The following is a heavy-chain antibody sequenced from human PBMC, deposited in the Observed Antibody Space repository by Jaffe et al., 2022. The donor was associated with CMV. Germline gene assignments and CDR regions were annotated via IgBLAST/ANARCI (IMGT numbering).Heavy chain of an antibody. Sequence: EVQLVESGGGLVQPGGSLRLSCAASGFTFSSYWMHWVRQAPGKGLVWVSRINSDGSSTSYADSVKGRFTISRDNAKNTLYLQMNSLRAEDTAVYYCARDDYVWGSYRQLDYWGQGTLVTVSS. CDR1: GFTFSSYW. CDR3: ARDDYVWGSYRQLDY. V-gene: IGHV3-74*01. J-gene: IGHJ4*02. D-gene: IGHD3-16*02. CDR2: INSDGSST.